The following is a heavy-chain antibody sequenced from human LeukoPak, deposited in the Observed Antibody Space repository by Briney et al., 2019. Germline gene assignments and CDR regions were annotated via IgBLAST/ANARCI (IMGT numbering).Heavy chain of an antibody. Sequence: GGSLRLSCAASGFTFSSYSMNWVRQAPGKGLEWVSSISSSSSYIYYADSVKGRFTISRDNAKNSLYLQMNSLRAEDTAVYHCARVRSAAAGPLDYWGQGTLVTVSS. CDR2: ISSSSSYI. CDR3: ARVRSAAAGPLDY. J-gene: IGHJ4*02. V-gene: IGHV3-21*01. D-gene: IGHD6-13*01. CDR1: GFTFSSYS.